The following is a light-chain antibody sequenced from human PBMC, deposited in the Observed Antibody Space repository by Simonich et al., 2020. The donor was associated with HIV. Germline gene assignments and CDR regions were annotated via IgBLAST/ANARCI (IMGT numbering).Light chain of an antibody. Sequence: EIVMTQSPATLSVSPGERATLSCRASQSVSSNLAWYQQKPGHAPRILIYGASTRATGIPARFSGSGSGTEFTLTISSMQSEDFAVYYCQQYNNWPPGTFGQGTKLEIK. V-gene: IGKV3-15*01. CDR1: QSVSSN. CDR2: GAS. J-gene: IGKJ2*01. CDR3: QQYNNWPPGT.